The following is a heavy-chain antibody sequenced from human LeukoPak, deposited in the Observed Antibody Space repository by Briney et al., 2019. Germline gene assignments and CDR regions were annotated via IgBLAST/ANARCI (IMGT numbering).Heavy chain of an antibody. CDR2: IYYTGNT. CDR1: GGSINSADYY. V-gene: IGHV4-30-4*01. Sequence: PSETLSLTCTVSGGSINSADYYCTWIRQLPGQGLEWIGYIYYTGNTYYSPSLKSRVTISADTSKNQFSLKLSSVTAADTAVYYCARGRANTVPTRGPTGARRYFDLWGRGTLVTVSS. D-gene: IGHD4-17*01. J-gene: IGHJ2*01. CDR3: ARGRANTVPTRGPTGARRYFDL.